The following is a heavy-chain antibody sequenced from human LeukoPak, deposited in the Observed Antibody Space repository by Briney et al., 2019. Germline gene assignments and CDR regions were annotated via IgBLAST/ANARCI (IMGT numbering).Heavy chain of an antibody. CDR1: GFTFSHYG. J-gene: IGHJ3*02. CDR2: ISYDGSKK. V-gene: IGHV3-30*18. D-gene: IGHD3-9*01. Sequence: GRSLRLSCAASGFTFSHYGMHWVRQAPRKGLQWVAVISYDGSKKYYADSVKGRFTISRDNSKNTLYLQMNSLRAEDTAVYFCAKEDEYDILTGKGAHAFDIWGQGTMVTVSS. CDR3: AKEDEYDILTGKGAHAFDI.